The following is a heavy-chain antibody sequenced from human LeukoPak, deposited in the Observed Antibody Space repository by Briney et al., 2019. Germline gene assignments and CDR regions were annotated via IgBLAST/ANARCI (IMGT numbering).Heavy chain of an antibody. D-gene: IGHD2-8*01. CDR3: ARGRWIVPHVRYWFDP. V-gene: IGHV1-8*01. Sequence: ASVKVSCKASGYTFTSYDINWVRQATGQGLEWMGWMNPNSGNTGYAQKFQGRVTMTRNTSISTAYMELSSLRCEDTAVYYCARGRWIVPHVRYWFDPWGQGTLVTVSS. CDR2: MNPNSGNT. CDR1: GYTFTSYD. J-gene: IGHJ5*02.